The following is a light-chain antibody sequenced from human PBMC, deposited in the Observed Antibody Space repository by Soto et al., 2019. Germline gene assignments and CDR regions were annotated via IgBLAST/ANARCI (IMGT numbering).Light chain of an antibody. CDR1: QGIGNY. V-gene: IGKV1-27*01. Sequence: DIQMTQSPSSLSASVGDRVTITCRASQGIGNYLAWYQQKPGKVPKLLIYAASTLQSGVPYRFSGSGSGTEFTLNISSLQPEDFATYYCQRYNSAPPYTFGQGTKLEIK. J-gene: IGKJ2*01. CDR3: QRYNSAPPYT. CDR2: AAS.